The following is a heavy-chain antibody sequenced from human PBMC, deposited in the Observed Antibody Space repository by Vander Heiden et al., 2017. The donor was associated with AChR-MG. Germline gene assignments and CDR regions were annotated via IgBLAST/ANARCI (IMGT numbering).Heavy chain of an antibody. CDR1: GGTFSSYT. J-gene: IGHJ2*01. CDR2: IIPILGIA. CDR3: ARDRQQLGRGVRTWYFDL. V-gene: IGHV1-69*08. Sequence: QVQLVQSGAEVKKPGSSVKVSCKASGGTFSSYTISWVRQAPGQGLEWMGRIIPILGIANYAKKFQGRVTITADKSTSTAYRELSSLRSEETAVYYCARDRQQLGRGVRTWYFDLWGRGTLVTVSS. D-gene: IGHD6-13*01.